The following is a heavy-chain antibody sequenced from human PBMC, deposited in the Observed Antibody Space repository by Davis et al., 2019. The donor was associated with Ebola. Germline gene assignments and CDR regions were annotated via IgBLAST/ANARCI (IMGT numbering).Heavy chain of an antibody. V-gene: IGHV3-74*01. J-gene: IGHJ4*02. D-gene: IGHD4-11*01. CDR2: INGDGSYT. CDR1: GFTFSTYW. CDR3: ARGNNYAGDY. Sequence: PGGSLRLSCVASGFTFSTYWMHWLRHTPGKGLVWVSRINGDGSYTNYADSVKGRFTISRDNAKNTLYLQMDSLRAEDTAVYYCARGNNYAGDYWGQGTLVTVSS.